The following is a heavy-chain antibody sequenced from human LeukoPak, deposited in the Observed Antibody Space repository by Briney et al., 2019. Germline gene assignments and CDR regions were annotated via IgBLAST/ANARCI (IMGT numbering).Heavy chain of an antibody. J-gene: IGHJ3*02. V-gene: IGHV3-48*02. CDR3: ARGLIYCGGDCYRAFDI. CDR1: GFTFSSHT. D-gene: IGHD2-21*02. CDR2: ISSSSSRI. Sequence: GGSLRLSCAAPGFTFSSHTMNWVRQAPGKGLEWVSYISSSSSRIYYADSVKSRFTISRDNAKNSLYLQMNSLRDEDTAVYYCARGLIYCGGDCYRAFDIWGQGTMVTVSS.